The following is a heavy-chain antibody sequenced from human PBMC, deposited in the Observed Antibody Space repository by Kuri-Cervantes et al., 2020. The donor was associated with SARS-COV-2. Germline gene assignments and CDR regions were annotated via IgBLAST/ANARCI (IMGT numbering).Heavy chain of an antibody. V-gene: IGHV1-69*13. CDR3: ASLGDAGDLSLPFDY. J-gene: IGHJ4*02. Sequence: SLKVSCKASGGTFSSYAISWVRQAPGQGLEWMGGIIPIFGTANYAQKFQGRVTITADESTSTAYMALSSLRSEDTAVYYCASLGDAGDLSLPFDYWGQGTLVTVSS. CDR1: GGTFSSYA. D-gene: IGHD3-16*01. CDR2: IIPIFGTA.